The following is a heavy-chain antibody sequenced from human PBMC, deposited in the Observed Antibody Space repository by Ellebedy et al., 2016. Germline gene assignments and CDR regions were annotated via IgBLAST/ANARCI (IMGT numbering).Heavy chain of an antibody. CDR1: GFTFSSYS. CDR3: ARGRDHAFDI. CDR2: ISSSSSTI. Sequence: GESLKISXAASGFTFSSYSMNWVRQAPGKGLEWVSYISSSSSTIYYADSVKGRFTISRDNAKNSLYLQMNSLRAEDTGVYYCARGRDHAFDIWGQGTVVTVSS. J-gene: IGHJ3*02. V-gene: IGHV3-48*04.